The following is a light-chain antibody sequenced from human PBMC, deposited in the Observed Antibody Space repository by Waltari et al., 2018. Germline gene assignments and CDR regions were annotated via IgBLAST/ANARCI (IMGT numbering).Light chain of an antibody. V-gene: IGLV2-8*01. CDR1: RSDVGASNT. CDR3: SSYVGHDTLV. J-gene: IGLJ2*01. CDR2: EVS. Sequence: QSPLPQPPSASGSPGQSVTISCTGTRSDVGASNTISWYQKYPGKAPKLLIYEVSEGPRGGPAHFSACRTGNAASLTVSGLQDAEDADDYCSSYVGHDTLVFGGGTRLTVL.